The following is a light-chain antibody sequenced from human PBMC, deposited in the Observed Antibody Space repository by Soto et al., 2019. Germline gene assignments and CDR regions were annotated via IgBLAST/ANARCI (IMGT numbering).Light chain of an antibody. CDR1: QNIRTY. J-gene: IGKJ1*01. V-gene: IGKV1-39*01. CDR2: DAS. CDR3: QQTSTTLWT. Sequence: DIQMTQSPSSLSASVGDRVTITCRASQNIRTYISWYQQKSGRAPNLLIFDASRLQSGVPSRFSGTGSGTDFTLTITSLQPEDFATYYCQQTSTTLWTFGQGTKV.